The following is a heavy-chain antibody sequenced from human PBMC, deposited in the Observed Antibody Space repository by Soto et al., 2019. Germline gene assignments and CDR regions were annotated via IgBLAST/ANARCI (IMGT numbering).Heavy chain of an antibody. Sequence: ASVKVSCKASGGTFSSYAISWVRRAPGQGLEWMGGIIPIFGTANYAQKFQGRVTITADESTSTAYMELSSLRSEDTAVYYCARDLLGYCTNGVCLADAFDIWGQGTMVTVSS. D-gene: IGHD2-8*01. J-gene: IGHJ3*02. CDR1: GGTFSSYA. CDR3: ARDLLGYCTNGVCLADAFDI. CDR2: IIPIFGTA. V-gene: IGHV1-69*13.